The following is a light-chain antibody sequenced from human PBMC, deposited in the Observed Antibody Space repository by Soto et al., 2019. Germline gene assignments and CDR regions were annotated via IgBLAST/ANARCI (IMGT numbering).Light chain of an antibody. J-gene: IGKJ5*01. CDR2: VAS. CDR1: QDIRNS. Sequence: AIPLTQSPSSLSASVGDRVTITCRASQDIRNSLVWYQQKPGKAPKLLIYVASTLQNGVPSRFSVSGSGADFTLTISSLQPEDFATYFCQHFNDYPLTFGQGTRLEIK. V-gene: IGKV1D-13*01. CDR3: QHFNDYPLT.